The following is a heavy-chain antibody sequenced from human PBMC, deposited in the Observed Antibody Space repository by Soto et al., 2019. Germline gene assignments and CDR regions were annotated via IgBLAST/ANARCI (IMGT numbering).Heavy chain of an antibody. J-gene: IGHJ4*02. CDR1: GFTFSSYA. CDR3: AKSLLAAFFYCFDY. CDR2: ISGSAINT. V-gene: IGHV3-23*01. D-gene: IGHD6-13*01. Sequence: GGSLRLSCAASGFTFSSYAMSWVRQAPGKGLEWVSAISGSAINTYYADSVKGRFTISRDNSKNTLYLQMNSLRVEDTAVYYCAKSLLAAFFYCFDYWGQGALVTVSS.